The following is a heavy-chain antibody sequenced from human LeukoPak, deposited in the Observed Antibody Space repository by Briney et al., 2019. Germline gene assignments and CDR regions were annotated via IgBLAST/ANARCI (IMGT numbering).Heavy chain of an antibody. CDR1: GGSISSGGYY. D-gene: IGHD1-26*01. CDR2: IYYSGST. V-gene: IGHV4-31*03. J-gene: IGHJ6*02. CDR3: ARGGYYYYYGMDV. Sequence: SQTLSLTCTVSGGSISSGGYYWSWIRQHPGKGLEWIGYIYYSGSTYYNPSLKSRVTISVDTSKNQFSLKLSSVTAADTAVYYCARGGYYYYYGMDVWGQGTAATVSS.